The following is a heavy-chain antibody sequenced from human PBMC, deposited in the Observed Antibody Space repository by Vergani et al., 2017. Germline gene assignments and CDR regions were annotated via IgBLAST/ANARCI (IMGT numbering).Heavy chain of an antibody. J-gene: IGHJ4*02. CDR2: SSGSGSRT. CDR1: GFTFTNYA. CDR3: AKRRLRNYFDY. Sequence: EVQLLESGGTLIQPGGSLRLSCAASGFTFTNYAMSWVRQAPGKGLEWVSASSGSGSRTYYADYVKGRCTISRDNSKNTLYLQMNNLRADDTAVYYCAKRRLRNYFDYWGQGTLVTVSS. V-gene: IGHV3-23*01. D-gene: IGHD1-14*01.